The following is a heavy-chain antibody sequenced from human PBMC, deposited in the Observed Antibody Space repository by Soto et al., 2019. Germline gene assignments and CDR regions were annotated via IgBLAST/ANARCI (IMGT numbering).Heavy chain of an antibody. CDR2: ISYDGHHE. J-gene: IGHJ6*02. D-gene: IGHD6-13*01. CDR3: AKHRAGLAGRRRSYVYYGMDA. Sequence: QVQLEESGGGVVQPGTSLRLSCAASGFTFNAYSMHWVRQAPGKGLEWVAVISYDGHHEYYVDSVKGRFTISRDNPKNAVFLQMNSLTVEDTAVYICAKHRAGLAGRRRSYVYYGMDAWGQGTTVIVS. CDR1: GFTFNAYS. V-gene: IGHV3-30*04.